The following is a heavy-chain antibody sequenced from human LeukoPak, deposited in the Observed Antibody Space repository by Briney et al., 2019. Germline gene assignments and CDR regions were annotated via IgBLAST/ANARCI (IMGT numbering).Heavy chain of an antibody. CDR3: AREQGFDCSSTSCYKHYYYYGMDV. D-gene: IGHD2-2*02. CDR2: ISYDGSNK. Sequence: GGSLRLSCAASGFTFSSYAMHWVRQAPGKGLEWVAVISYDGSNKYYADSVKGRFTISRDNPKNTLYLQMNSLRAEDTAVYYCAREQGFDCSSTSCYKHYYYYGMDVWGQGTTVTVSS. CDR1: GFTFSSYA. J-gene: IGHJ6*02. V-gene: IGHV3-30-3*01.